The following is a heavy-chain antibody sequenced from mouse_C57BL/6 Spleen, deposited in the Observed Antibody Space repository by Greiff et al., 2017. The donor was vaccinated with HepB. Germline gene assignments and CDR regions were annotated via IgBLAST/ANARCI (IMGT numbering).Heavy chain of an antibody. CDR2: IYPGSGST. V-gene: IGHV1-55*01. Sequence: QFQLQQPGAELVKPWASVMISFKASCYTFTSYLITCVYQRPGHGLEWIGDIYPGSGSTNYNEKFKSKATLTVDTSSSTAYMQLSSLTSEDSAVYYCARSYYDYDVDYAMDYWGQGTSVTVSS. D-gene: IGHD2-4*01. J-gene: IGHJ4*01. CDR3: ARSYYDYDVDYAMDY. CDR1: CYTFTSYL.